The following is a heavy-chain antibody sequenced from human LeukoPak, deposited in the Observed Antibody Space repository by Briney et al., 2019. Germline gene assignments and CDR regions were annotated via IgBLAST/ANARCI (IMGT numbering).Heavy chain of an antibody. CDR1: GDSINNNNYY. Sequence: SETLSLTCTVSGDSINNNNYYWSWIRQPAGKGLEWIGRIYTSGSTNYNPSLKSRVTISVDTSKNQFSLKLSSVTAADTAVYYCAVRHYYDSSGYYANWGQGTLVTVSS. CDR2: IYTSGST. V-gene: IGHV4-61*02. CDR3: AVRHYYDSSGYYAN. D-gene: IGHD3-22*01. J-gene: IGHJ4*02.